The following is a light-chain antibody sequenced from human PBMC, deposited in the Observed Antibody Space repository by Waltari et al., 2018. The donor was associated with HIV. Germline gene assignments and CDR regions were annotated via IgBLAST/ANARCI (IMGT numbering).Light chain of an antibody. V-gene: IGLV2-14*03. CDR2: DVS. Sequence: QSALTQPASVSGSPGQSITISCTGTTSDVGGYNSVSWYQQHPAKAPKLVILDVSNRPAGVSNRFSGSKSGNTSSLTISGLQAEDEAYYYCSSYTNSDTVVFGGGTKVTVL. J-gene: IGLJ2*01. CDR1: TSDVGGYNS. CDR3: SSYTNSDTVV.